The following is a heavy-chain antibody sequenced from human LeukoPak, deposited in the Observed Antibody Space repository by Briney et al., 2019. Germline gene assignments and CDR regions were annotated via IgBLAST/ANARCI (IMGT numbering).Heavy chain of an antibody. D-gene: IGHD3-10*01. Sequence: ASVKVSCKASGYTFTSYYMHWVRQAPGQGLEWMGIINPSGGSTSYAQKFQGRVTMTRDTSTSTAYMELSSLRSEDTAVYYCARALGGSGSYQTLGMDVWGQGTTVTVSS. J-gene: IGHJ6*02. CDR2: INPSGGST. V-gene: IGHV1-46*01. CDR1: GYTFTSYY. CDR3: ARALGGSGSYQTLGMDV.